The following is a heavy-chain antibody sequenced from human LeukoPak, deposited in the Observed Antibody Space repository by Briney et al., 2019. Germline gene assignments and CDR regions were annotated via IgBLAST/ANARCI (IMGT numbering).Heavy chain of an antibody. V-gene: IGHV4-34*01. J-gene: IGHJ4*02. CDR3: PSRIVVVPAARSGYFDY. CDR2: INHSGST. D-gene: IGHD2-2*01. Sequence: PSETLSLTCAVYGGSFSGYYWSWIRQPPGKGLEWIGEINHSGSTNYNPSLKSRVTISVDTSKKQFSLKLSSVTAADTAVYHRPSRIVVVPAARSGYFDYWGQGTLVTVS. CDR1: GGSFSGYY.